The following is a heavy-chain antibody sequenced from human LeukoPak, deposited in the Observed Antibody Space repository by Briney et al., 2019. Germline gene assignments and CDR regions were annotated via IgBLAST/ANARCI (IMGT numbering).Heavy chain of an antibody. V-gene: IGHV1-18*01. CDR1: GYTFTSYG. J-gene: IGHJ4*02. D-gene: IGHD3-3*01. CDR3: ARDQPFWSGYYIGC. Sequence: ASVKVSCKASGYTFTSYGISWVRQAPGQGLEWMGWISAYNGNTNYAQKLQGRVTMTTDTSTSTAYMELRSLRSDDTAVYYCARDQPFWSGYYIGCWGQGTLVTVSS. CDR2: ISAYNGNT.